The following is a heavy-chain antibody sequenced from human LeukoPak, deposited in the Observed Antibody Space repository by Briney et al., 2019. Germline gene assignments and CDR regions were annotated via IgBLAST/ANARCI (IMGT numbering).Heavy chain of an antibody. CDR3: ARVAAGYSVNYFDY. CDR1: EFAFSTYN. V-gene: IGHV3-48*02. Sequence: PGGSLRLSCAASEFAFSTYNMNWVRQAPGKGLEWVSYISTGSSTTYYADSVKGRFTISRDNVENSLYLQMNNLRDEDTAVYYCARVAAGYSVNYFDYWGQGTLVTVSS. D-gene: IGHD4-23*01. J-gene: IGHJ4*02. CDR2: ISTGSSTT.